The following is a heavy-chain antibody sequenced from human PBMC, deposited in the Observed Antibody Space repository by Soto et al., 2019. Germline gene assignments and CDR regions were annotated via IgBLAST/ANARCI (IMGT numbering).Heavy chain of an antibody. CDR3: ARDQGYSSSWRNYFDY. CDR2: INPSGGST. CDR1: VYTFTSYY. J-gene: IGHJ4*02. V-gene: IGHV1-46*01. Sequence: GXSVKVSCKASVYTFTSYYMHWVRQAPGQGLEWMGIINPSGGSTSYAQKFQGRVTMTRDTSTSTVYMELSSLRSEDTAVYYCARDQGYSSSWRNYFDYWGQGTLVTVSS. D-gene: IGHD6-13*01.